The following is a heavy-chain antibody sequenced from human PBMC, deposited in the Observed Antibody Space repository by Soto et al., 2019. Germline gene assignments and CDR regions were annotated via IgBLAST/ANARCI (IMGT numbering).Heavy chain of an antibody. J-gene: IGHJ4*02. D-gene: IGHD2-15*01. V-gene: IGHV4-39*01. CDR3: GKVLVGATGHTDSDS. CDR1: GGSIYRSGYY. Sequence: SETLSLTCTVSGGSIYRSGYYWGWIRQPPGRGLEWIGNIDYNGVTYSNPSLRSRVTISRDTSKNQFSLKLTSVTAADTALYYCGKVLVGATGHTDSDSWGPGTLVTVSS. CDR2: IDYNGVT.